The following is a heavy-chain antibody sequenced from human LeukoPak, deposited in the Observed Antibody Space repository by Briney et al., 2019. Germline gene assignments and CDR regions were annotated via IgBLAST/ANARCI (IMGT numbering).Heavy chain of an antibody. CDR1: GGSISSGGYS. Sequence: SQTLSLTCAVSGGSISSGGYSWSWIRQPPGKGLEWIGYIYHSGSTYYNPSLKSRVTISVDRSKNQFSLKLGSVTAADTAVYYCARGRSSRYDSYYFDYWGQGTLVTVSS. CDR2: IYHSGST. V-gene: IGHV4-30-2*01. J-gene: IGHJ4*02. CDR3: ARGRSSRYDSYYFDY. D-gene: IGHD5-12*01.